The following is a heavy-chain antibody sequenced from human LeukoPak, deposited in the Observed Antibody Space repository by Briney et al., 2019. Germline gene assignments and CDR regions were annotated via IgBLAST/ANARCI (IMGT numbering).Heavy chain of an antibody. CDR1: GGSISSYY. D-gene: IGHD3-22*01. Sequence: SETLSLTCTVSGGSISSYYWSWIRQPAAKGLEWMGRIYTIGSTNYLPCLKSRVNMSVDRSKNQFSLKLSSVTAADTAVYYCAREAHYYDSSGPIPNDAFDIWGQGTMVTVSS. V-gene: IGHV4-4*07. CDR3: AREAHYYDSSGPIPNDAFDI. CDR2: IYTIGST. J-gene: IGHJ3*02.